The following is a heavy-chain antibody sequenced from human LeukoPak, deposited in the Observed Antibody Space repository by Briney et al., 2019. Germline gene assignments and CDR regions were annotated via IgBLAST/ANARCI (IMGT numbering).Heavy chain of an antibody. Sequence: GGSLRLSCAASGFTFSSYAMSWVRQAPGKGLEWVSAISGSGGSTYYADSVKGRFTISRDNSKNTLYLQMNSLRAEDTAVYYCAKDLWFGELLQPFDYWGQGTLVTVSS. D-gene: IGHD3-10*01. CDR1: GFTFSSYA. CDR3: AKDLWFGELLQPFDY. J-gene: IGHJ4*02. V-gene: IGHV3-23*01. CDR2: ISGSGGST.